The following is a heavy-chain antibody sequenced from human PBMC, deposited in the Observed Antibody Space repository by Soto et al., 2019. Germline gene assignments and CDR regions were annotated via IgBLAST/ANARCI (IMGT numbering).Heavy chain of an antibody. Sequence: QVQLVQSGAEVKKPGSSVKVSCKASGGTFSSYTISWVRQAPGQGLEWMGRIIPILGIANYAQKFQGRVTIPADKSTSTAYMELSSLRSEDPAVYYCAREDIAAAGIVDYWGQGTLVTVSS. D-gene: IGHD6-13*01. CDR2: IIPILGIA. V-gene: IGHV1-69*02. CDR1: GGTFSSYT. CDR3: AREDIAAAGIVDY. J-gene: IGHJ4*02.